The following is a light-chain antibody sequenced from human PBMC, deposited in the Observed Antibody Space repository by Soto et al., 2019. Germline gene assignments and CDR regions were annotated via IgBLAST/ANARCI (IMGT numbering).Light chain of an antibody. V-gene: IGLV1-40*01. CDR3: QSYDSSRHVV. Sequence: QSVLTQPPSVSGAPGQRVTISCTGSSSNIGAGYDVHWYQHLPGTAPKLLIYGNSNRPSGVPDRFSGSKSGTSASLAITGLQAEDEADYYCQSYDSSRHVVFGGGTKLTVL. CDR1: SSNIGAGYD. J-gene: IGLJ2*01. CDR2: GNS.